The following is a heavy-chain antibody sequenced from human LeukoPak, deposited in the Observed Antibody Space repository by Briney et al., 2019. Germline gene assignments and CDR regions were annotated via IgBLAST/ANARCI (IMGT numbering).Heavy chain of an antibody. Sequence: ASVKVSCKASGYTFTGYYTHWVRQAPGQGLEWMGWINPNSGGTDYAQKFQGRVTMTRDTSISTAYMELSRLRSDDTAVYYCARGRGRVAGTVKINDAFDIWSQGTMVTVSS. CDR1: GYTFTGYY. D-gene: IGHD6-19*01. J-gene: IGHJ3*02. V-gene: IGHV1-2*02. CDR2: INPNSGGT. CDR3: ARGRGRVAGTVKINDAFDI.